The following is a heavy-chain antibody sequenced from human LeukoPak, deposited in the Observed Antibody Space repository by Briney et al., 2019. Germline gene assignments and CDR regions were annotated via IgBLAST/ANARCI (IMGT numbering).Heavy chain of an antibody. D-gene: IGHD5-18*01. Sequence: GGSLRLSCAASGFTFSDYYMSWVRQAPGKGREWVSYISSGGSTIYYADSVKGRFTISRDNAKNSLYLQMNSLRAEDTAVYYCAIYSYGSKFDYWGQGTLVTVSS. CDR3: AIYSYGSKFDY. CDR2: ISSGGSTI. J-gene: IGHJ4*02. CDR1: GFTFSDYY. V-gene: IGHV3-11*01.